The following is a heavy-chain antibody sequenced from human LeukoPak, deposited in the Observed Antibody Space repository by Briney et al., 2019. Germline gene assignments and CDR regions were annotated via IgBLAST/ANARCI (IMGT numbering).Heavy chain of an antibody. V-gene: IGHV3-21*01. CDR1: GFTLSSSA. CDR2: INNVGSHI. D-gene: IGHD5-24*01. Sequence: PGGSLRLSCAASGFTLSSSAMNWVRQAPGKGLEWVSSINNVGSHIYYADSVKGRFTISRDNAKNSLYLQMNSLRVEDTAVYYCARETPRRGETRDGYRWGQGTVVTVSS. J-gene: IGHJ4*02. CDR3: ARETPRRGETRDGYR.